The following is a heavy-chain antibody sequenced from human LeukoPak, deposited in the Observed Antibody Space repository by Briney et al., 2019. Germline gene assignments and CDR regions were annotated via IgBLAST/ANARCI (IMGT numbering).Heavy chain of an antibody. J-gene: IGHJ5*02. CDR2: IYYSGST. Sequence: SETLSLTCTVSGGSISSYYWSWIRQPPGKGLEWIGYIYYSGSTNYNPSLKSRVTMSIDTSKNQFSLKLSSVTAADTAVYYCAILAEYCNSGSCYLGWFDPWGQGTLVTVSS. CDR1: GGSISSYY. D-gene: IGHD2-15*01. CDR3: AILAEYCNSGSCYLGWFDP. V-gene: IGHV4-59*01.